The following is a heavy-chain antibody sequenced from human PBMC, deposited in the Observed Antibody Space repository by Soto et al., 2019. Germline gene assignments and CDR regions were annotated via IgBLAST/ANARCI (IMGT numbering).Heavy chain of an antibody. Sequence: ASVKVSCKTSGYIFADHLIHWVRQSPGQGLQWVGWVHPDSGGTNVAQAFQDRVTMTADTSITTAYMDLARLRPDDTAIFYCARGAQGFFPVSGIYFYFDHWGQGTPVTVSS. CDR1: GYIFADHL. CDR2: VHPDSGGT. D-gene: IGHD3-22*01. J-gene: IGHJ4*02. CDR3: ARGAQGFFPVSGIYFYFDH. V-gene: IGHV1-2*02.